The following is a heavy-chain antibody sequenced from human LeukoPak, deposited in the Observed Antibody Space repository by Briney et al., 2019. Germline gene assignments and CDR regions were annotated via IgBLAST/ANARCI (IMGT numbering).Heavy chain of an antibody. CDR3: ARYSGYDWARFWKNWFDP. V-gene: IGHV3-21*01. D-gene: IGHD5-12*01. Sequence: PGGSLRLSCAASGFTFSSYSMNWVRQAPGKGLEWVSSISSSSSYIYYADSVKGRFTISRDNAKNSLYLQMNSLRAEDTAVYYCARYSGYDWARFWKNWFDPWGQGTLVTVSS. J-gene: IGHJ5*02. CDR2: ISSSSSYI. CDR1: GFTFSSYS.